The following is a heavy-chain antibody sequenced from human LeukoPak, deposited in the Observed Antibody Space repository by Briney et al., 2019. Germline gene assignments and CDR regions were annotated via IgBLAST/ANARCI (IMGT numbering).Heavy chain of an antibody. Sequence: GASVKVSCKASGYTFTSYGISWVRQAPGQGLEWMGWISAYNGNTNYAQKLQGRVTMTTDTSTSTAYMELRSLRSDDTAVFYCARDRSHYGSGSLHYWGQGTLVTVSS. V-gene: IGHV1-18*04. J-gene: IGHJ4*02. D-gene: IGHD3-10*01. CDR3: ARDRSHYGSGSLHY. CDR2: ISAYNGNT. CDR1: GYTFTSYG.